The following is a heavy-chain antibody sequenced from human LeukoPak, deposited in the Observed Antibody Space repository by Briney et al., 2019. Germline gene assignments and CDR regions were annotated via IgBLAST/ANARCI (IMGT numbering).Heavy chain of an antibody. CDR3: ARDLGKVRGAHPFDP. V-gene: IGHV1-69*13. CDR1: GGTFSNYA. D-gene: IGHD3-10*01. J-gene: IGHJ5*02. CDR2: IIPIFGTA. Sequence: SVKVSCKASGGTFSNYAISWVRQAPGQGLEWMGGIIPIFGTANYAQKFQGRVTITADESTSTAYMELSSLRSEDTAVYYCARDLGKVRGAHPFDPWGQGTLVTVSS.